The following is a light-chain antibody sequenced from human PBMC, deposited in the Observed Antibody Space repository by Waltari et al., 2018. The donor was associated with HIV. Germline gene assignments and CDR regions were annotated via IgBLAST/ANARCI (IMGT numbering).Light chain of an antibody. J-gene: IGLJ2*01. CDR3: QVWHSKSDHVV. CDR2: DDS. CDR1: KIGTKS. Sequence: SYVLTQAPSVSVAPGQQDSLSCGGNKIGTKSVQRYQQKPGQAPVLLVYDDSDRPSGIPERFSGFNSGNTATLTISRVEAGDEADYYCQVWHSKSDHVVFGGGTKVTVL. V-gene: IGLV3-21*02.